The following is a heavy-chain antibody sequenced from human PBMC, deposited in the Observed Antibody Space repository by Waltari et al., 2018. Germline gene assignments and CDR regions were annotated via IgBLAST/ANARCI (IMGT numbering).Heavy chain of an antibody. CDR1: GFTFSSYS. J-gene: IGHJ4*02. Sequence: EVQLVESGGGLVQPGESLRLSCAASGFTFSSYSMNWVRQAPGKGLEWVSYISSSSSTIYYADSVRGRFTISRDNAKNSLYLQMNSLRAEDTAVYYCATDLRRTFDYWGQGTLVTVSS. CDR2: ISSSSSTI. V-gene: IGHV3-48*04. CDR3: ATDLRRTFDY.